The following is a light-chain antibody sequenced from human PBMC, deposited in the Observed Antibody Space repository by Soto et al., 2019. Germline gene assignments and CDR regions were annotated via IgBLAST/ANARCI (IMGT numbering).Light chain of an antibody. CDR1: SSDVGGYNY. CDR3: SSYTTSNTRQIV. J-gene: IGLJ1*01. Sequence: QSALTQPASVSGSPGQSINISCTATSSDVGGYNYVSWYQHHPGKAPKLIIYDVSNRPSGVSNPFSGSKSGNTASLTISGLQPEDEADYYCSSYTTSNTRQIVFGTGTKLTVL. V-gene: IGLV2-14*03. CDR2: DVS.